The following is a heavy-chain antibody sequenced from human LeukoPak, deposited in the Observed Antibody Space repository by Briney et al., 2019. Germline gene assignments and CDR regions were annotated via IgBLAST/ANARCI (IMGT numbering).Heavy chain of an antibody. Sequence: SETLSLTCTVSGGSISSSSYYWGWIRQPPGKGLEWIGSIYYSGSTYYNPSLKSRVTISVDTSKNQFSLKLSSVTAADTAVYYCARQHKSYYMDVWGKGTTVTVTS. J-gene: IGHJ6*03. CDR1: GGSISSSSYY. V-gene: IGHV4-39*01. CDR2: IYYSGST. CDR3: ARQHKSYYMDV.